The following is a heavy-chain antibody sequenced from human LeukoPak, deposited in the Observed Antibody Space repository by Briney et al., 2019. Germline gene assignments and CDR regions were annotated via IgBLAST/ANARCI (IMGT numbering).Heavy chain of an antibody. Sequence: GRSLRLSCAATGFTFKDYGMHWVRQPPGKGLEWVSSINWNGGGTDYADSVKGRFTISRDNAKNSLYLQLSRLRPEDTALYYCAKHMRATNTYSFFGLDVWGQGTTVTASS. J-gene: IGHJ6*02. V-gene: IGHV3-9*01. CDR3: AKHMRATNTYSFFGLDV. CDR2: INWNGGGT. D-gene: IGHD1-26*01. CDR1: GFTFKDYG.